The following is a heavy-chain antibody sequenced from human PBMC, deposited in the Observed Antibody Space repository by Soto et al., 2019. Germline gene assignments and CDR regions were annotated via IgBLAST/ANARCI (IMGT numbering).Heavy chain of an antibody. V-gene: IGHV1-2*02. CDR2: INPNSGGT. CDR1: GYTFTGYY. Sequence: ASVKVSCKASGYTFTGYYMHWVRQAPGQGXEWMGWINPNSGGTNYAQKFQGRVTMTRDTSISTAYMELSRLRSDDTAVYYCARDLGYCTNGVCRKYYYSGMDVWGQGTTVTVSS. J-gene: IGHJ6*02. D-gene: IGHD2-8*01. CDR3: ARDLGYCTNGVCRKYYYSGMDV.